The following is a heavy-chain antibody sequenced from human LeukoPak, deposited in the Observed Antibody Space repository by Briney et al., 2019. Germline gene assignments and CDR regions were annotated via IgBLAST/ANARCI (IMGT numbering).Heavy chain of an antibody. Sequence: SVKVSCKASGGTFSSYAISWVRQAPGQGLEWMGGIIPIFGTANYAQKFQGRVTITADESTSTAYMELSSLRSEDTAVYYCARMALYDSSGYYSADFDYWGQGTLVTVSS. V-gene: IGHV1-69*01. D-gene: IGHD3-22*01. CDR3: ARMALYDSSGYYSADFDY. J-gene: IGHJ4*02. CDR1: GGTFSSYA. CDR2: IIPIFGTA.